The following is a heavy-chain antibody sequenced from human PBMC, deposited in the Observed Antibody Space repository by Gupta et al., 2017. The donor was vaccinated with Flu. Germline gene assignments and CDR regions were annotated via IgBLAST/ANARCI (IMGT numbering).Heavy chain of an antibody. CDR2: ISSSGANT. V-gene: IGHV3-23*01. D-gene: IGHD3-9*01. CDR1: GLIFSESA. J-gene: IGHJ4*02. CDR3: AKGDLLTGRQDY. Sequence: EVQLLESGGGLVQPGGSLRLSCAASGLIFSESAMSWVRQAPGKRLEWVCSISSSGANTYYADSVKGRFTISRDNSKKTVSVQLNSLRAADTAVYYCAKGDLLTGRQDYWGQGTLVTVSS.